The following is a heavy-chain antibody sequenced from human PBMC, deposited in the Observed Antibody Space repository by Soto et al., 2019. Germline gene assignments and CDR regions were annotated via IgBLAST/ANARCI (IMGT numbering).Heavy chain of an antibody. Sequence: GESLKISCQGSVYSFTSDWIGWVRQMPGKGLEWMGIIYPGESDTXXSPSFQGXXTISAYKSISTXYLQWXSLKASDTAMYYCARLGVGVPATYWCPGTLVTVSS. D-gene: IGHD2-21*01. CDR1: VYSFTSDW. J-gene: IGHJ4*02. CDR2: IYPGESDT. V-gene: IGHV5-51*01. CDR3: ARLGVGVPATY.